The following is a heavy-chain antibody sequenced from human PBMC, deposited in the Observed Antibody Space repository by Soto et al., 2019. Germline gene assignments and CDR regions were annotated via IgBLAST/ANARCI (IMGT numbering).Heavy chain of an antibody. Sequence: GESLKISCNGSGYSFTSYWISWVRQMPGKGLEWMGRIDPSDSYTNYSPSFQGHVTISADKSISTAYLQWSSLKASDTAMYYCARLPMYDFWSGYYLYYYYYGMDVWGQGTTVTVSS. D-gene: IGHD3-3*01. J-gene: IGHJ6*02. CDR2: IDPSDSYT. CDR3: ARLPMYDFWSGYYLYYYYYGMDV. V-gene: IGHV5-10-1*01. CDR1: GYSFTSYW.